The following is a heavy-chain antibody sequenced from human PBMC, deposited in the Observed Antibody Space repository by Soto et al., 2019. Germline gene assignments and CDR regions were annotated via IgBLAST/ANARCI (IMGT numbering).Heavy chain of an antibody. CDR1: GGTFSSYA. V-gene: IGHV1-69*06. Sequence: QVQLVQSGAEVQKPGSSVKVSCEASGGTFSSYAFNWVRQAPGQGLQWMGGMIPVSATTNYAQKFQGRVTISGDKFTSTAYMELSSLRSEDTAVYFFAIEYTTGWYTSFDFWGQGTLVTVSS. CDR2: MIPVSATT. D-gene: IGHD6-19*01. CDR3: AIEYTTGWYTSFDF. J-gene: IGHJ4*02.